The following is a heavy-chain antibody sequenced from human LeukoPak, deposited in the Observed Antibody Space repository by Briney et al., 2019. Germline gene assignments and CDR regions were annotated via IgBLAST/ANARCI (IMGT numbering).Heavy chain of an antibody. CDR3: ARAYSSSWYYNWFDP. CDR2: IYNSGST. J-gene: IGHJ5*02. V-gene: IGHV4-38-2*01. Sequence: PSETLSLTCAVYGGSFSGYYWGWIRQPPGKGLEWIGSIYNSGSTYYNPSLKSRVTISVDTSKNQFSLKLRSVTAADTAMYYCARAYSSSWYYNWFDPWGQGTLVTVSS. CDR1: GGSFSGYY. D-gene: IGHD6-13*01.